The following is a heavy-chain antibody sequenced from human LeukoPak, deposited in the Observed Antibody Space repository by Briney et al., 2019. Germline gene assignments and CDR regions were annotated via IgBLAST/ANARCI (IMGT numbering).Heavy chain of an antibody. V-gene: IGHV3-74*01. J-gene: IGHJ5*01. D-gene: IGHD6-13*01. Sequence: GGSLRRSCAASGFTFSSYWMHWVRQAPGKGLVWVSRINSDGSTTSHADSVKGRFTISRDNAKNTLFLQMNSLRAEDTAVYYCARGGSSSWYGSWGQGTLVTVSS. CDR3: ARGGSSSWYGS. CDR1: GFTFSSYW. CDR2: INSDGSTT.